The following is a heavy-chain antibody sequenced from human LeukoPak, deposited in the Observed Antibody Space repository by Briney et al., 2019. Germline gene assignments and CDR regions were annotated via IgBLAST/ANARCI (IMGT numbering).Heavy chain of an antibody. D-gene: IGHD3-10*01. Sequence: SETLSLTCAVYGGSFSGYYWSWVRQPPGKGLEWIGEINHSGSTNYNPSLKSRATISVDTSKNQFCLKLSSVADADTAVYYCAPSDRRVWFGELLLARWGQGTLVTVSS. J-gene: IGHJ5*02. CDR1: GGSFSGYY. CDR3: APSDRRVWFGELLLAR. CDR2: INHSGST. V-gene: IGHV4-34*01.